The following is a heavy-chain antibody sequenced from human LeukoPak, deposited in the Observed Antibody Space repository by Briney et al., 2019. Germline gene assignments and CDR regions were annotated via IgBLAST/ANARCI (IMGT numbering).Heavy chain of an antibody. V-gene: IGHV3-23*01. CDR1: GFTFSSYA. CDR2: ISGSGGST. J-gene: IGHJ4*02. D-gene: IGHD5-12*01. CDR3: ARTRLEWLRQTSTFDY. Sequence: AGRSLRLSCAASGFTFSSYAMSWVRQAPGKGLEWVSAISGSGGSTYYADSVKGRFTISRDNSKNTLYLQMNSLRAEDTAVYYCARTRLEWLRQTSTFDYWGQGTLVTVSS.